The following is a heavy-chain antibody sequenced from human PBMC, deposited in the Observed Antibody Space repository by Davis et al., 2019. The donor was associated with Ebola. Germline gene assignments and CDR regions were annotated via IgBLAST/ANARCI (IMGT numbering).Heavy chain of an antibody. CDR1: GSSYG. CDR3: ARAQFPTTSDH. D-gene: IGHD1-1*01. CDR2: IRTYNGDT. J-gene: IGHJ4*02. V-gene: IGHV1-18*04. Sequence: ASVKVSCKASGSSYGISWVRQAPGQGLEWMGWIRTYNGDTRYAQKLQGRVSMTTDTSTNTAYMELGSLTFDDTAVYYCARAQFPTTSDHWGQGTLVTVSS.